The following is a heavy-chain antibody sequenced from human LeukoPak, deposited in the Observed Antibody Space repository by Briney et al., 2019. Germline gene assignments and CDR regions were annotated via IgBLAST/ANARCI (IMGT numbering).Heavy chain of an antibody. D-gene: IGHD4-11*01. Sequence: GGSLRLSCAASGFTFSSYWMPWVRQAPGKGPVWISHISSGDGTIGYADSVKGRFTISRDNAKNTLYLQMNSLGVEDTAVYYCTRTTGQRCFDCWGQGTQVTVSS. J-gene: IGHJ4*02. CDR3: TRTTGQRCFDC. CDR1: GFTFSSYW. CDR2: ISSGDGTI. V-gene: IGHV3-74*01.